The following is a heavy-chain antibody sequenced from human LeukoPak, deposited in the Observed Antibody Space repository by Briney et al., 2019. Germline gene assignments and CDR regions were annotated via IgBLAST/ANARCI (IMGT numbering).Heavy chain of an antibody. V-gene: IGHV3-23*01. J-gene: IGHJ4*02. CDR2: ISGSGGST. CDR1: GFTFSSYA. D-gene: IGHD3-22*01. Sequence: GGSLRLSCAASGFTFSSYAVSWVRQAPGKGLEWVSAISGSGGSTYYADSVKGRFTISRDNSKNTLYLQMNSLRAEDTAVYYCAKTTLDSSGYYDDYWGQGTLVTVSS. CDR3: AKTTLDSSGYYDDY.